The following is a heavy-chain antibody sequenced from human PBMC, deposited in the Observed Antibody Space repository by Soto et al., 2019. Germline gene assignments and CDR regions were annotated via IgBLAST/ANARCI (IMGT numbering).Heavy chain of an antibody. J-gene: IGHJ6*03. CDR3: ALLTFGGPNYYYYYMDV. CDR2: INSDGSST. Sequence: PGGSLRLSCAASGFTFSSYWMHWVRQAPGKELVWVSRINSDGSSTSYADSVKGRFTISRDNAKNTLYLQMNSLRAEDTAVYYCALLTFGGPNYYYYYMDVWGKGTTVTVSS. V-gene: IGHV3-74*01. CDR1: GFTFSSYW. D-gene: IGHD3-16*01.